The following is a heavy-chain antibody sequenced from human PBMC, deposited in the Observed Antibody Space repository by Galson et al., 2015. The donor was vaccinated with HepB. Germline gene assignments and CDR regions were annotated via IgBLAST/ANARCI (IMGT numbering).Heavy chain of an antibody. Sequence: SLRLSCAASGFTFDDYGMSWVRQAPGKGLEWVSGINWNGGSTGYADSVKGRFTISRDNAKNSLYLQMSSLRAEDTALYYCARGTAAGIRNGGYFDYWGQGTLVTVSS. CDR2: INWNGGST. CDR1: GFTFDDYG. J-gene: IGHJ4*02. V-gene: IGHV3-20*04. D-gene: IGHD4-23*01. CDR3: ARGTAAGIRNGGYFDY.